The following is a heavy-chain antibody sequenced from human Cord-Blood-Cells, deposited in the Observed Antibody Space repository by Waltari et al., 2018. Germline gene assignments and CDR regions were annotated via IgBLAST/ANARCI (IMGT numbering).Heavy chain of an antibody. V-gene: IGHV4-34*01. J-gene: IGHJ4*02. Sequence: QVQLQQWGAGLLKPSETLSLTCAVYGGSFSGYSCSWIRQPPGQGIEWIEEINHSGSTNYNPSLKSRVTISVDTSKNQFSLKLSSVTAADTAVYYCARRGLTTHIVVVTAIDYWGQGTLVTVSS. CDR3: ARRGLTTHIVVVTAIDY. CDR1: GGSFSGYS. CDR2: INHSGST. D-gene: IGHD2-21*02.